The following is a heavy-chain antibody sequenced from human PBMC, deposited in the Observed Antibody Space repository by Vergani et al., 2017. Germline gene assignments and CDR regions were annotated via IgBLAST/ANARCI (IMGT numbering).Heavy chain of an antibody. CDR3: ATRVTIFGVVTDY. D-gene: IGHD3-3*01. Sequence: QVQLQESGPGLVKPSQTLSLTCTVSGGPISSGSYYRSWPRQPAGKGLEWIGRFYTSGSTHYNPSLKSRVTMSVDTSKNQFSLKLSSVTAADTAVYYCATRVTIFGVVTDYWGQGTLVTVSS. CDR1: GGPISSGSYY. CDR2: FYTSGST. V-gene: IGHV4-61*02. J-gene: IGHJ4*02.